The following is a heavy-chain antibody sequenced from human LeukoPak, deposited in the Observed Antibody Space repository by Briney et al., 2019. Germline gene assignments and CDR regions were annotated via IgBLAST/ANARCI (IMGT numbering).Heavy chain of an antibody. CDR2: ISSSSSYI. V-gene: IGHV3-21*01. D-gene: IGHD5-18*01. CDR1: GFTFSSYS. Sequence: GGTLRLSCAASGFTFSSYSMNWVRQAPGKGLEWVSSISSSSSYIYYADSVKGRFTISRDNAKTSLYLQMNSLRAEDTAVYYCARDLSGVAGYTYGRGIDYWGQGTLVTVSS. J-gene: IGHJ4*02. CDR3: ARDLSGVAGYTYGRGIDY.